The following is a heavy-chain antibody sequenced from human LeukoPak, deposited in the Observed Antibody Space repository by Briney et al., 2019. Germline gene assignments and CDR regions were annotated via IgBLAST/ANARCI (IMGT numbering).Heavy chain of an antibody. D-gene: IGHD3-10*01. CDR3: ARAHLSGYFDY. J-gene: IGHJ4*02. V-gene: IGHV1-46*01. Sequence: GASVKVSCKASGYTFTSYYMHWVRQAPGQGLEWRGIINPSGGSTTYAQKFQGRVTMTRDMSTSTVYMDLISLRSEDTAVYYCARAHLSGYFDYWGQGTLVTGSS. CDR2: INPSGGST. CDR1: GYTFTSYY.